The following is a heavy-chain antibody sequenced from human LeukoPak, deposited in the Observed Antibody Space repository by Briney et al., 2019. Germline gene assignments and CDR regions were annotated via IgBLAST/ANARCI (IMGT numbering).Heavy chain of an antibody. D-gene: IGHD1-26*01. CDR1: GYSISSGYY. Sequence: SETLSLTCAVSGYSISSGYYWGWIRQPPGKGLEWIGSIYHSGSTYYNPSLKSRVTISADTSKNQFSLKLSSVTAADTAVHYCAAESIVGATTESYVDYWGQGTLVTVSS. J-gene: IGHJ4*02. CDR3: AAESIVGATTESYVDY. V-gene: IGHV4-38-2*01. CDR2: IYHSGST.